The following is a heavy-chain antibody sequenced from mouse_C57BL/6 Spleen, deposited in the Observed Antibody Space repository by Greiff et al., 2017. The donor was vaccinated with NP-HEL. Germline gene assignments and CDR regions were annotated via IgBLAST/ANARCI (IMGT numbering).Heavy chain of an antibody. CDR1: GYSFTGYY. J-gene: IGHJ1*03. Sequence: VQLQQSGPELVKPGASVKISCKASGYSFTGYYMNWVKQSPEKSLEWIGEINPSTGGTTYNQKFKAKATLTVDKSSSTAYMQLKSLTSEDSAVYYCARYYDYAWYFDVWGTGTTVTVSS. V-gene: IGHV1-42*01. CDR2: INPSTGGT. D-gene: IGHD2-4*01. CDR3: ARYYDYAWYFDV.